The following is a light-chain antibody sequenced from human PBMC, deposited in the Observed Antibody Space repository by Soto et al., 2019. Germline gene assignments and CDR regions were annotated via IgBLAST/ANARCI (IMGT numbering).Light chain of an antibody. Sequence: DIPMTQSPSTMSASVGDRVTITCRASQSIDSWLAWYQQKPGKAPKFLMYKASNLESGVPLRFSGSGSETEFTLTISSLQPDDFAIYYCEHYKNYPWTVDQGTKVELK. V-gene: IGKV1-5*03. CDR3: EHYKNYPWT. J-gene: IGKJ1*01. CDR2: KAS. CDR1: QSIDSW.